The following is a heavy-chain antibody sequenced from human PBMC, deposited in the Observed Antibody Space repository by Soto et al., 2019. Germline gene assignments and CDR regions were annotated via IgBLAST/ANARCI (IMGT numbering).Heavy chain of an antibody. J-gene: IGHJ6*02. D-gene: IGHD3-22*01. CDR1: GGSISSSSYY. CDR2: IYYSGST. CDR3: ASGGRWYYYDSSGYYPPYYYYGMDV. Sequence: QLQLQESGPGLVKPSETLSLTCTVSGGSISSSSYYWGWIRQPPGKGLEWIGSIYYSGSTYYNPSLKSRVTISVDTSKNQFSLKLSSVTAADTAVYYCASGGRWYYYDSSGYYPPYYYYGMDVWGQGTTVTVSS. V-gene: IGHV4-39*01.